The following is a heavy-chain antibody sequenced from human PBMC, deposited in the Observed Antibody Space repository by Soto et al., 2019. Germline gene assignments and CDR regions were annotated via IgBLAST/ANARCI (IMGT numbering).Heavy chain of an antibody. J-gene: IGHJ6*02. CDR2: IDTSSTYM. V-gene: IGHV3-21*01. D-gene: IGHD1-20*01. CDR3: AREIGSYDWNDGLMEV. CDR1: GFSFSSFT. Sequence: EVQLVESGGGLVKPGGSLRLSCAASGFSFSSFTMNWVRQAPGKGLEWVSSIDTSSTYMYYADSVTGRFTISRDNAKKSVYLQMTSLRAEGPGVYYFAREIGSYDWNDGLMEVWGQGATVTVSS.